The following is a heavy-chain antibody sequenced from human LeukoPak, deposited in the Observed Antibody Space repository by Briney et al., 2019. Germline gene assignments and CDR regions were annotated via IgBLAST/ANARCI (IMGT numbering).Heavy chain of an antibody. Sequence: PGGSLRLSCAASGFTVSSNYISWVRQAPGKGLEWVSVIYSGGSTYYADSVKGRFTISRDNSKNTVYLQMNSLRAEDTAVYYCAREGAVGAIDYWGQGTLVTVSS. CDR2: IYSGGST. J-gene: IGHJ4*02. CDR1: GFTVSSNY. CDR3: AREGAVGAIDY. D-gene: IGHD1-26*01. V-gene: IGHV3-66*01.